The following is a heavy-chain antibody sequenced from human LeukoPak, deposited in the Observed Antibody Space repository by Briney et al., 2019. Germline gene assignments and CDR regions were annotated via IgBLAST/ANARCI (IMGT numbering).Heavy chain of an antibody. J-gene: IGHJ4*02. Sequence: ASVKVSCKASGYTFTSYDISWVRQAPGQGLEWMGWISAYNGNTNYAQKLQGRVTMTTDTSTSTAYMELRSLRSDDTAVYYCARDTYYYDSSGYWGLDYWGQGTLVTVSS. D-gene: IGHD3-22*01. CDR2: ISAYNGNT. CDR3: ARDTYYYDSSGYWGLDY. CDR1: GYTFTSYD. V-gene: IGHV1-18*01.